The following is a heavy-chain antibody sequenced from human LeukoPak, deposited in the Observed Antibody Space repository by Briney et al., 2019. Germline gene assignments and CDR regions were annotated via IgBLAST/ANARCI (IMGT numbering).Heavy chain of an antibody. CDR1: GYTFTGYY. CDR2: INPNSGGT. V-gene: IGHV1-2*02. D-gene: IGHD4-17*01. Sequence: ASVKVSCKASGYTFTGYYMHWVRQAPGQGLEWMGWINPNSGGTNYAQKFQGRVTMTRDTSISTAYMELSRLRSDDTAVYYCARDWWSMTTLRYFDYWGQGTLVTVSS. J-gene: IGHJ4*02. CDR3: ARDWWSMTTLRYFDY.